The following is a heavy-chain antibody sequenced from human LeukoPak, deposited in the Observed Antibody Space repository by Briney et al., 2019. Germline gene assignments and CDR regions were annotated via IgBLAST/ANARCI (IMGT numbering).Heavy chain of an antibody. CDR2: MFYSGST. CDR1: GGSVSRSSYF. Sequence: KPSETLSLTCTVSGGSVSRSSYFWGWIRQPPGKGLEWIGTMFYSGSTHYYPSLKSRVTISVDTSKNQFFLKLNSVTAADTAVYYCAVAGVRHYDSSGLCAFDIWGQGTMVTVSS. J-gene: IGHJ3*02. D-gene: IGHD3-22*01. V-gene: IGHV4-39*01. CDR3: AVAGVRHYDSSGLCAFDI.